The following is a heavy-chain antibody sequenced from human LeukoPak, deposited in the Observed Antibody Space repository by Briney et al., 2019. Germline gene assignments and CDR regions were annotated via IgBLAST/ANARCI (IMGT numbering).Heavy chain of an antibody. J-gene: IGHJ6*02. D-gene: IGHD3-3*01. CDR3: AKALRESGYSYYYYYYGMDV. CDR2: ISGSGGST. Sequence: PGASLRLSCAASGFTFSSYAMSWVRQAPGKGLEWVSAISGSGGSTYYADSVKGRFTISRDNSKNALYLQMNSLRAEDTAVYYCAKALRESGYSYYYYYYGMDVWGQGTTVTVSS. CDR1: GFTFSSYA. V-gene: IGHV3-23*01.